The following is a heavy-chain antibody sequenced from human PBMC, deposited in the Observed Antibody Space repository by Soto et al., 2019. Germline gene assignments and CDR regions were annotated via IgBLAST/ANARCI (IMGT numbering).Heavy chain of an antibody. D-gene: IGHD3-22*01. Sequence: GESLKISCKGSGHSFITYWIGWVRQKSGKGLEWMGNIYPGDSDTRYSTPYQGQVALSSDQSLCPAYLQSSSLESSDTPVYYCARLYYYDSCAMDLWGHGTTVTVSS. CDR3: ARLYYYDSCAMDL. CDR2: IYPGDSDT. CDR1: GHSFITYW. V-gene: IGHV5-51*01. J-gene: IGHJ6*01.